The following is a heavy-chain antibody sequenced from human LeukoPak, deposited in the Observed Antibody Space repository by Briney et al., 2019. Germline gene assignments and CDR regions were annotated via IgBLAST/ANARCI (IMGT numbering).Heavy chain of an antibody. CDR1: GGSVSRGGDY. CDR3: ASRTPNLGDSGAGSSYYYYYGVDV. V-gene: IGHV4-31*03. J-gene: IGHJ6*02. Sequence: SETLSLTCTVSGGSVSRGGDYWTWIRQHPGEGLEWIVYMFYGGGTYYNPSLKSRVTMSVDTSKNQFSLTLTSVTAADTAVYYCASRTPNLGDSGAGSSYYYYYGVDVWGQGTSVIVSS. CDR2: MFYGGGT. D-gene: IGHD3-10*01.